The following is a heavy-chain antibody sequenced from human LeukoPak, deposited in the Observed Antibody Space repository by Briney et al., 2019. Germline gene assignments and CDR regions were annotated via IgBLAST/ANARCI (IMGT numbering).Heavy chain of an antibody. V-gene: IGHV4-4*07. CDR1: GGSISSYY. J-gene: IGHJ5*02. D-gene: IGHD2-8*02. CDR2: IYTSGST. CDR3: VRERNQGYCTGGYCLGWFDP. Sequence: SETLSLTCTVSGGSISSYYWSWIRQPAGKGLEWIGRIYTSGSTNYNPSLKSRATMSVDTSKNQFSLKMTSVTAADTAMYYCVRERNQGYCTGGYCLGWFDPWGQGTLVTVSS.